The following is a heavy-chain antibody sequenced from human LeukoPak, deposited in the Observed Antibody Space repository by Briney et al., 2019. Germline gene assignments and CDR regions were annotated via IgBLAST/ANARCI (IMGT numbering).Heavy chain of an antibody. Sequence: GGSLRPSCAASGFTFSRYGMHWVRQAPGKGLEWVSGISKGGASTYYAESVKGRFTISRDNSENTLYLQMNSLRAEDAAVYYCAKSAAYSTHWYNVEYFQQWGQGTLVTVSS. CDR3: AKSAAYSTHWYNVEYFQQ. D-gene: IGHD6-13*01. CDR2: ISKGGAST. CDR1: GFTFSRYG. J-gene: IGHJ1*01. V-gene: IGHV3-23*01.